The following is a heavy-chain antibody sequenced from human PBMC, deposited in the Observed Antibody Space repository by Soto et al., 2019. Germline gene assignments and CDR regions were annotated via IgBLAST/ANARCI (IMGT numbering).Heavy chain of an antibody. J-gene: IGHJ4*02. CDR3: AHTRANWGSHGTYYFDY. Sequence: SETLSLTCTVSGGYISSSSYYWGWIRQPPGKGLEWIGSIYYSGSTYYNPSLKSRVTISVDTSKNQFSLKLSSVTAADTAVYYCAHTRANWGSHGTYYFDYWGQGTLVTVSS. CDR1: GGYISSSSYY. CDR2: IYYSGST. V-gene: IGHV4-39*07. D-gene: IGHD7-27*01.